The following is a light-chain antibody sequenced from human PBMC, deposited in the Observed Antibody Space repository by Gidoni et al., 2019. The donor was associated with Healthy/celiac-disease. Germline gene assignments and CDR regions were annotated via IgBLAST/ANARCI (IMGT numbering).Light chain of an antibody. Sequence: EIVLTQSPGTLSLSPGGRATLSGRASQSVSSSYLAWYQQKPGQAPRLLIYGASSRATGIPDRFSGSGSGTDFTLTISRLEPEDFAVYYCQQYGSSPNTFXQXTKLEIK. V-gene: IGKV3-20*01. CDR3: QQYGSSPNT. CDR1: QSVSSSY. J-gene: IGKJ2*01. CDR2: GAS.